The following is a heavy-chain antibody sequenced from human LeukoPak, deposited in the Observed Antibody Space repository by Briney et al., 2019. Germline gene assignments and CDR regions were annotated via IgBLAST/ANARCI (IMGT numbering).Heavy chain of an antibody. Sequence: PSQTLSLTCTVSGGSISSGGYYWSWIRQHPGKALEWIGYIYYSGSTYYNPSLKSRVTISVDTSKNQFSLKLSSVTAADTAVYYCARVRGINDFWSGDARDSPRKHRTPKRNYGMDVWGQGTTVTVSS. V-gene: IGHV4-31*03. J-gene: IGHJ6*02. CDR2: IYYSGST. CDR3: ARVRGINDFWSGDARDSPRKHRTPKRNYGMDV. CDR1: GGSISSGGYY. D-gene: IGHD3-3*01.